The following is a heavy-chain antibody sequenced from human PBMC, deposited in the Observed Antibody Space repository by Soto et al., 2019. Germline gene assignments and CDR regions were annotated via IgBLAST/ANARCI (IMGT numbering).Heavy chain of an antibody. V-gene: IGHV1-18*01. J-gene: IGHJ5*02. CDR1: GYTFTSYG. CDR2: ISAYNGNT. Sequence: ASVKVSCKASGYTFTSYGISWVRQAPGQGLEWMGWISAYNGNTNYAQKLQGRVTMTTDTSTSTAYMELRSLRSDDTAVYYFARTRGFIVVVVAATPLSWFDPWGQGTLVTVSS. D-gene: IGHD2-15*01. CDR3: ARTRGFIVVVVAATPLSWFDP.